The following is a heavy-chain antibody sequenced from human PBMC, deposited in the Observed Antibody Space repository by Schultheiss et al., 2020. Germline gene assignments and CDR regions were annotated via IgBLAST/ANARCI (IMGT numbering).Heavy chain of an antibody. CDR3: ARSQGTTVVTPGRFDP. CDR1: GFSLSTSGVG. V-gene: IGHV2-70*01. D-gene: IGHD4-23*01. Sequence: SGPTLVKPTQTLTLTCTFSGFSLSTSGVGVGWIRQPPGKALEWLALIDWDDDKYYSTSLKTRLTISKDTSKNQVVLTMTNMDPVDTATYYCARSQGTTVVTPGRFDPWGQGTLVTVSS. CDR2: IDWDDDK. J-gene: IGHJ5*02.